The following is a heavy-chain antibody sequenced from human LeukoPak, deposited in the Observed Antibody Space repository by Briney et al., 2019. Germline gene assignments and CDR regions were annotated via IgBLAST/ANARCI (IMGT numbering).Heavy chain of an antibody. CDR2: IRYDGSNK. J-gene: IGHJ6*03. D-gene: IGHD2-15*01. Sequence: GGSLRLSCAASGFTFSSYGMHWVRQAPGKGLEWVAFIRYDGSNKYYADSVKGRFTISRDNSKNTLYLQMNSLRVEDTAVYYCAKGSSNYYYYYYMDVWGKGTTVTVSS. V-gene: IGHV3-30*02. CDR3: AKGSSNYYYYYYMDV. CDR1: GFTFSSYG.